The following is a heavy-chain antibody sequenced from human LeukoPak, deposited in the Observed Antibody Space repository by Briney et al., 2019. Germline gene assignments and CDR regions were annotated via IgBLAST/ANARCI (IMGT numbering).Heavy chain of an antibody. V-gene: IGHV3-11*01. CDR2: ISSSGSTI. CDR3: AKPHYVWGKGFDI. D-gene: IGHD3-16*01. Sequence: GGSLRLSCAASGFTFSDYYMSWIRQAPGKGLEWGSYISSSGSTIYYADSVKGRFTISRDNSKNTLYLQMNSLRAEDTAVYYCAKPHYVWGKGFDIWGQGTMVTVSS. J-gene: IGHJ3*02. CDR1: GFTFSDYY.